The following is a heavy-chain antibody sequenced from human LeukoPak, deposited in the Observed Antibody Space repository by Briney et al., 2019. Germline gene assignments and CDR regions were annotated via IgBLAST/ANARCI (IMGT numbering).Heavy chain of an antibody. CDR1: GFTFSSYV. CDR2: ISYDGSNE. Sequence: GGSLRLSCAASGFTFSSYVMHWVRQAPGKGLEWVAIISYDGSNEYYADSVKGRFTISRDNSKNTLYLQMNSLRAADTAVYYCAKDLTGRKPDAFDIWGQGTMVTVSS. D-gene: IGHD7-27*01. J-gene: IGHJ3*02. CDR3: AKDLTGRKPDAFDI. V-gene: IGHV3-30*04.